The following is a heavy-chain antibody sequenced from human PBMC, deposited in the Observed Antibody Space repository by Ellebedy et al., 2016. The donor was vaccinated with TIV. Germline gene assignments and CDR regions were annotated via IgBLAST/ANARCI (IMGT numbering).Heavy chain of an antibody. CDR3: AKLRGMTMVITEDI. CDR1: GYTFIAYY. Sequence: ASVKVSXXASGYTFIAYYIHWVRQAPGQGLEWMGWINPNSGGTNYAQKFQGRVTMSRDTSISTAYMELSRLRSDDTAVYYCAKLRGMTMVITEDIWGQGTMVTVSS. J-gene: IGHJ3*02. D-gene: IGHD4/OR15-4a*01. CDR2: INPNSGGT. V-gene: IGHV1-2*02.